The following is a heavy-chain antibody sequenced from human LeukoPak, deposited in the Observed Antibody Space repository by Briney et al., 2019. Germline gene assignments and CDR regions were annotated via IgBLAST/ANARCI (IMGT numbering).Heavy chain of an antibody. CDR1: GGSFSGYY. D-gene: IGHD3-9*01. J-gene: IGHJ4*02. CDR2: IKQDGSQK. Sequence: ETLSLTCAVYGGSFSGYYWSWVRQAPGKGLEWVANIKQDGSQKYYVDSVKGRFTISRDNAKNSLYLQMNSLRVEDTAVYYCVRGLGTGSYWGQGTLVTVSP. V-gene: IGHV3-7*03. CDR3: VRGLGTGSY.